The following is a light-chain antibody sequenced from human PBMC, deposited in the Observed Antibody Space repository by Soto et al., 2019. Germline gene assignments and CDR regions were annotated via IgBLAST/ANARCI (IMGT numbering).Light chain of an antibody. J-gene: IGLJ1*01. CDR3: SSYTRSSTLV. V-gene: IGLV2-14*01. CDR2: DVN. CDR1: SSDVGGYNY. Sequence: QSALTQPASVSGSPGQSITISCTGTSSDVGGYNYVSWYQHHPHKAPKLMIYDVNNRPSGVSNRFSGSKSGNTASLTISGRQAEDDADYYCSSYTRSSTLVFGTGTKLTVL.